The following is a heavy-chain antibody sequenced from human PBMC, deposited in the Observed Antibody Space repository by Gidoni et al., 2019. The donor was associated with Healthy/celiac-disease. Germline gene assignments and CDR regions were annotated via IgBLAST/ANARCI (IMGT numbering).Heavy chain of an antibody. J-gene: IGHJ4*02. V-gene: IGHV4-38-2*01. CDR2: IYHSGST. D-gene: IGHD3-22*01. CDR3: ARVVWRDSSGYIWEHRFDY. CDR1: GYSISSGYY. Sequence: QVQLQESGPGLVKPSETLSLTCAVSGYSISSGYYWGWIRQPPGKGLEWIGSIYHSGSTYYNPSLKSRVTISVDTSKNQFSLKLSSVTAADTAVYYCARVVWRDSSGYIWEHRFDYWGQGTLVTVSS.